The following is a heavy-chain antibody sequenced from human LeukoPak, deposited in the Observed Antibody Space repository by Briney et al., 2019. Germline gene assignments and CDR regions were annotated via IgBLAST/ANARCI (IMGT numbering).Heavy chain of an antibody. CDR2: IWYDGSNK. CDR3: ARGEAVAVADI. J-gene: IGHJ3*02. D-gene: IGHD6-19*01. CDR1: GFTFSSYG. V-gene: IGHV3-33*01. Sequence: SGGSLRLSCAASGFTFSSYGMHWVRQAPGKGLEWVAVIWYDGSNKYYADSVKGRFTISRDNSKITLYLQMNSLRAEDTAVYYCARGEAVAVADIWGQGTMVTVSS.